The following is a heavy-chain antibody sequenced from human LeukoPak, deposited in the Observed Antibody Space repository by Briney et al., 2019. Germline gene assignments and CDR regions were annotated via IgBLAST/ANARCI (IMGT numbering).Heavy chain of an antibody. V-gene: IGHV4-59*01. J-gene: IGHJ5*02. D-gene: IGHD2-21*02. CDR1: GGSISSYY. CDR3: ARDGDYLGKVLDP. CDR2: IYYSGST. Sequence: PSETLSLTCTVSGGSISSYYWSWIRQPPGKGLEWIGYIYYSGSTNYNPSLKSRVTISVDTSKNQFSLKLSSVTAADTAVYYCARDGDYLGKVLDPWGQGTLVTVSS.